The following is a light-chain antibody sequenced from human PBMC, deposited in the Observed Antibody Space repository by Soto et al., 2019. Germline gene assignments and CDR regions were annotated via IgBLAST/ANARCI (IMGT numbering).Light chain of an antibody. V-gene: IGKV1-12*01. CDR3: QHANSLPVT. CDR2: AAS. Sequence: DIQMTQSPSSVSASVGERVTITCRASQGISNWLAWYQQKPGKAPSLLIHAASSLQSGVPSRFSGSGYLTDFTLTISSLQPEDFATYFCQHANSLPVTFGPGTKVDIK. J-gene: IGKJ3*01. CDR1: QGISNW.